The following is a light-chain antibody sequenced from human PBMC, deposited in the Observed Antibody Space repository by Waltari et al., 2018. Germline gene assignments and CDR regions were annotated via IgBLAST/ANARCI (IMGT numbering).Light chain of an antibody. J-gene: IGKJ5*01. CDR1: QDISNY. CDR3: QQYENFPVT. V-gene: IGKV1-33*01. Sequence: DIQVTPSPSSLSASVGHRVTITCQASQDISNYLNWYQQKPGKAPKLLIYDTSHLQTGVPSRFSGSGGGTDFTFTISSLQPEDIATYYCQQYENFPVTFGQGTRLEIK. CDR2: DTS.